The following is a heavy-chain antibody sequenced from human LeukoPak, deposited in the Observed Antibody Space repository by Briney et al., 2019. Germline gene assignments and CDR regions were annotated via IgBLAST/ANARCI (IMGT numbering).Heavy chain of an antibody. J-gene: IGHJ3*02. V-gene: IGHV3-9*03. D-gene: IGHD6-6*01. CDR3: AKDIGKARGAFDI. CDR2: ISWNSGSI. Sequence: GGSLRLSCAASGFTFDDYAMHWVRQAPGKGLEWVSGISWNSGSIGYADSVKGQFTISRDNAKNALYLQMNSLRAEDMALYYCAKDIGKARGAFDIWGQGTMVTVSS. CDR1: GFTFDDYA.